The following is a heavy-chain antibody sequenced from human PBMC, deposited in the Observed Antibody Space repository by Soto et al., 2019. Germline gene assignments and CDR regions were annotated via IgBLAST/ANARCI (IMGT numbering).Heavy chain of an antibody. Sequence: PGGSLRLSCAASGFTFSSYAMHWVRQAPGKGLEWVAVISYDGSNKYYADSVKGRFTISRDNSKNTLYLQMNSLRAEDTAVYYCAKVGLGAAAGTWDDWGQGTLVTVSS. D-gene: IGHD6-13*01. CDR2: ISYDGSNK. CDR3: AKVGLGAAAGTWDD. CDR1: GFTFSSYA. J-gene: IGHJ4*02. V-gene: IGHV3-30-3*01.